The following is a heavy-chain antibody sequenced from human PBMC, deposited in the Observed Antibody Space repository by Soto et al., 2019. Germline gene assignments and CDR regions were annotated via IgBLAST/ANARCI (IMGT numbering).Heavy chain of an antibody. CDR1: GFTFGHYA. CDR3: EKDGGPVYCNSPGCSAKHFDY. J-gene: IGHJ4*02. Sequence: QVQLEESGGGVVQPGRSLRLSCAASGFTFGHYAMHWVRQAPGKGLEWLAIISYDGDNEYYAGSVRGRFTISRDNSKNTVYLQTNNLRHEDTAVYYCEKDGGPVYCNSPGCSAKHFDYWGQGTLVTVSS. D-gene: IGHD2-2*01. CDR2: ISYDGDNE. V-gene: IGHV3-30*18.